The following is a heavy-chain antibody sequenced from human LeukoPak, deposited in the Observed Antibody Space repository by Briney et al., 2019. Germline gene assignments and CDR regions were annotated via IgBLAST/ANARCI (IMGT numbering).Heavy chain of an antibody. D-gene: IGHD3-3*01. CDR1: GFTFSGYS. Sequence: GGSLRLSCAASGFTFSGYSMNWVRQAPGKGLEWVSFISGSSGYIYHADSVKGRFTISRDNAKNSLYLQMNTLRAEDTAVYYCARGGRFFDYWGQGILVTVSS. CDR2: ISGSSGYI. J-gene: IGHJ4*02. V-gene: IGHV3-21*01. CDR3: ARGGRFFDY.